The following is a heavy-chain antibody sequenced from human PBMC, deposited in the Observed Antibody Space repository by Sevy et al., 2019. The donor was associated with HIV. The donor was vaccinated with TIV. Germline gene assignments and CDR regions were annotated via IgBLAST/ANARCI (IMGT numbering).Heavy chain of an antibody. D-gene: IGHD4-17*01. V-gene: IGHV3-11*01. CDR1: GFTLSDYY. CDR3: ARDHVKDGDLGDYYYFAMDV. Sequence: LGGSLRLSCAASGFTLSDYYMSWIRQAPGKGLEWVSYISGNDDTKYYADSVKGRFTISRDNAKNSVYLQMNSLRAEDTAVYYCARDHVKDGDLGDYYYFAMDVWGQGTTVTVSS. J-gene: IGHJ6*02. CDR2: ISGNDDTK.